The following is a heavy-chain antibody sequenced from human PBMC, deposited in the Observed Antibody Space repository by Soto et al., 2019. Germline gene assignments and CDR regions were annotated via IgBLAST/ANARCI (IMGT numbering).Heavy chain of an antibody. D-gene: IGHD5-18*01. J-gene: IGHJ6*02. Sequence: SETLSLTCTVSGGSISSGGYYWSWIRQHPGKGLEWIGYIYYSGSTYYNLSLKSRVTISVDTSKNQFSLKLSSVTAADTAVYYCARESGYSYGYRYYYYGMDVWGQGTTVTVSS. CDR2: IYYSGST. V-gene: IGHV4-31*03. CDR3: ARESGYSYGYRYYYYGMDV. CDR1: GGSISSGGYY.